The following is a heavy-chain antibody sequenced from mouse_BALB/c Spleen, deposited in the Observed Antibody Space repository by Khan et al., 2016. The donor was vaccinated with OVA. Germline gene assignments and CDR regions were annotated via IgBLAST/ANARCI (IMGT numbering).Heavy chain of an antibody. CDR1: GFSLTDFG. J-gene: IGHJ4*01. CDR2: IWSGGNT. CDR3: DRNGVFHYFGYGVMDY. D-gene: IGHD1-2*01. V-gene: IGHV2-4-1*01. Sequence: QVQLKESGPGLVQPSQNLSITCTVSGFSLTDFGVHWVRLSPGKALEWLGVIWSGGNTDYNAAFISRLSITKDNSKSQIFFKMTGLQADDTAIYYCDRNGVFHYFGYGVMDYWGQGTSVTVSS.